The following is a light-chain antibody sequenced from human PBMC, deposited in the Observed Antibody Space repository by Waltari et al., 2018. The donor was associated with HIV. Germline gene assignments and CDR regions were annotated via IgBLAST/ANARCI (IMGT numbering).Light chain of an antibody. CDR1: QSISSY. CDR2: AAS. J-gene: IGKJ1*01. CDR3: QQSYSTPPWT. Sequence: DIPLTPPQSSLSASVGDRVTITCRASQSISSYLNWYQQKPGKAPKLLIYAASSLQSGVPSRFSGSGSGTDFTLTISSLQPEDFATYYCQQSYSTPPWTFGQGTKVEIK. V-gene: IGKV1-39*01.